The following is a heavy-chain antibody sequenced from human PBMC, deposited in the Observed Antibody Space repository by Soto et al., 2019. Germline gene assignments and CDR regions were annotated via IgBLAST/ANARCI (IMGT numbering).Heavy chain of an antibody. Sequence: QVQLVQSGAEVKKPGASVKVSCKASGYTFTSYDINWVRQATGQGLEWMGWMNPNSGNTGYAQKFKGRVTMTRNTSISTAYMELSSLRSEDTAVYYCARGGDYGDYKNWYFDLWGRGTLVTVSS. CDR1: GYTFTSYD. CDR3: ARGGDYGDYKNWYFDL. D-gene: IGHD4-17*01. J-gene: IGHJ2*01. V-gene: IGHV1-8*01. CDR2: MNPNSGNT.